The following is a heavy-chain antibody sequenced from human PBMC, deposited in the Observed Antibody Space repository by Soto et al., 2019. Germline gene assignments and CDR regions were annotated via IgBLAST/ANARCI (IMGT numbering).Heavy chain of an antibody. CDR1: GFIFSDYA. CDR2: MGGANGDT. V-gene: IGHV3-23*01. D-gene: IGHD2-15*01. CDR3: AKDGVDHNSVWDPFDI. J-gene: IGHJ3*02. Sequence: EVQMLESGGGLVQPGGSLRLSCAASGFIFSDYAMSWVRQAPGKGLEWVAGMGGANGDTYYTESVRGRFAISRDNSKCTLFLQLSSLRAEDTAVYFCAKDGVDHNSVWDPFDIWGQGTVVTVSS.